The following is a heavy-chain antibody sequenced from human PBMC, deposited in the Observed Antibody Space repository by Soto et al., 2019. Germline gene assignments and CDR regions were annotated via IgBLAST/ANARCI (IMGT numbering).Heavy chain of an antibody. Sequence: ASVKVSCKASGYTFTSYDINWVRQATGQEFEWMGWMNPNNGNTGYAQNFQGRVTMTRNTSISTAYMELFSLRSEDTAIYYCARNADCVGTRCALVFGFGVWGQGTLVTVSS. CDR3: ARNADCVGTRCALVFGFGV. D-gene: IGHD2-21*01. V-gene: IGHV1-8*01. J-gene: IGHJ4*02. CDR1: GYTFTSYD. CDR2: MNPNNGNT.